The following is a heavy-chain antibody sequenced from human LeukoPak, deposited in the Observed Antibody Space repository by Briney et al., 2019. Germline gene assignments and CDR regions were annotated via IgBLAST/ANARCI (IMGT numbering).Heavy chain of an antibody. V-gene: IGHV3-23*01. CDR2: ISGSGGST. Sequence: GGSLRLSCAASGFTFSSYAMSWVRQAPGKGLEWVSAISGSGGSTYYADSVKGRFTISRDNSKNTLYLQMNSLRAEDTAVYYCAKRYYDILTDRYSHFDYWGQGTLVTVSS. J-gene: IGHJ4*02. CDR3: AKRYYDILTDRYSHFDY. CDR1: GFTFSSYA. D-gene: IGHD3-9*01.